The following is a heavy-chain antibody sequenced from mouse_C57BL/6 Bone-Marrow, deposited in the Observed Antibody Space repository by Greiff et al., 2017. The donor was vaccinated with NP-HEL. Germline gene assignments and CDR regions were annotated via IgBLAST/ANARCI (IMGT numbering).Heavy chain of an antibody. J-gene: IGHJ2*01. CDR1: GFTFSSYT. D-gene: IGHD2-3*01. CDR3: ARLRDGYY. CDR2: ISGGGGNT. V-gene: IGHV5-9*01. Sequence: EVQGVESGGGLVKPGGSLKLSCAASGFTFSSYTMSWVRQTPEKRLEWVATISGGGGNTYYPDSVKGRFTISRDNAKNTLYLQMSSLRSEDTALYYCARLRDGYYWGQGTTLTVSS.